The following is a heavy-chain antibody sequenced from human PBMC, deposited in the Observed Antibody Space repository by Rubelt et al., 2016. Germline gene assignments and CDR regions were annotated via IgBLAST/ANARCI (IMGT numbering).Heavy chain of an antibody. D-gene: IGHD1-26*01. CDR2: IYYSGST. Sequence: EWIGSIYYSGSTYYNPSLKSRVTISVDMSKNQFSLKLSSVTAADTAVYYCATDLGSYYRFVIWGQGTMVTVSS. V-gene: IGHV4-38-2*02. CDR3: ATDLGSYYRFVI. J-gene: IGHJ3*02.